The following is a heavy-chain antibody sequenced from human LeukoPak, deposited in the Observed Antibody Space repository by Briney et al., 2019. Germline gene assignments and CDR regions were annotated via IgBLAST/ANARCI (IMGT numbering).Heavy chain of an antibody. CDR1: GGSVSSGSYY. CDR3: ARDFDY. V-gene: IGHV4-61*01. CDR2: IYYSGST. Sequence: SETLSLTCTVSGGSVSSGSYYWSWIRQPPGKGLEWIGYIYYSGSTNYNPSLKSRVTISVDTSKNQFSLRLSSVTAADTAVYYCARDFDYWGQGTLVTVSS. J-gene: IGHJ4*02.